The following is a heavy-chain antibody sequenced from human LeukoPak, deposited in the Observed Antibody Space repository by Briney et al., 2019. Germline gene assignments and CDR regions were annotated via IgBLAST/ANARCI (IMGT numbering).Heavy chain of an antibody. D-gene: IGHD6-19*01. Sequence: PGGSLRLSCAASGFTFSSYSMNWVRQAPGKGLEWVSYISSSSSTIYYADSVKGRFTISRDNAKNSLYLQMNSLRAEDTAVYYCARGGYEQWLVRSPYNWFDPWGQGTLVTVSS. V-gene: IGHV3-48*04. J-gene: IGHJ5*02. CDR2: ISSSSSTI. CDR1: GFTFSSYS. CDR3: ARGGYEQWLVRSPYNWFDP.